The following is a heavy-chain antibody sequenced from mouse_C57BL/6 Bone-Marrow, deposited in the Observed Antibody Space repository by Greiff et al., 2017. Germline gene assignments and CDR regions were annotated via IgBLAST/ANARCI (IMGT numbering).Heavy chain of an antibody. CDR3: ARGRYYGSSHFDY. D-gene: IGHD1-1*01. CDR2: IDPSDSET. CDR1: GYTFTSYW. J-gene: IGHJ2*01. V-gene: IGHV1-52*01. Sequence: VQLQQPGAELVRPGSSVKLSCKASGYTFTSYWMHWVKQRPIQGLEWIGNIDPSDSETHYNQKFKDKATLTVDKSSSTAYMQLSSLTSEDSAVYYGARGRYYGSSHFDYWGQGTTLTVSS.